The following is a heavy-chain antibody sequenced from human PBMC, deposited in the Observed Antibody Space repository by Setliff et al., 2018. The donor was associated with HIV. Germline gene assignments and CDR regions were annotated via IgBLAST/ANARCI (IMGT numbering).Heavy chain of an antibody. J-gene: IGHJ5*02. CDR1: GFSLSSSA. CDR2: IRSDGSDK. CDR3: ARQKASKYSSSFWFDP. Sequence: PGGSLRLSCTASGFSLSSSAMHWVRQAPGKGLEWVAFIRSDGSDKYYASSVKGRFTISRDNSKNTLYLQMHGLRSEDTAVYYCARQKASKYSSSFWFDPWGQGTLVTVSS. D-gene: IGHD6-19*01. V-gene: IGHV3-30*02.